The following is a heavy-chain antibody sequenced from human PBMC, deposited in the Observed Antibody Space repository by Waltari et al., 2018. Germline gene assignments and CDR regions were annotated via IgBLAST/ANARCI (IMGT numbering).Heavy chain of an antibody. V-gene: IGHV4-34*01. D-gene: IGHD2-15*01. CDR1: GGSFSGYY. CDR2: INHSGST. CDR3: ARGPRFPNIVVVVAATIRDRYYGMDV. J-gene: IGHJ6*02. Sequence: QVQLQQWGAGLLKPSETLSLTCAVYGGSFSGYYWSWIRQPPGTGLEWLGEINHSGSTNYNPSLKSRVTISVDTSKNQFSLKLSSVTAADTAVYYCARGPRFPNIVVVVAATIRDRYYGMDVWGQGTTVTVSS.